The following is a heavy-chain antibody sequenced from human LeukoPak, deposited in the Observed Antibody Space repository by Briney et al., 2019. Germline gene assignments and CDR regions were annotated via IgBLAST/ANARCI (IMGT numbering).Heavy chain of an antibody. D-gene: IGHD3-22*01. V-gene: IGHV1-46*01. CDR3: ARGRPYYYDSSGYYFFDY. J-gene: IGHJ4*02. Sequence: ASVKVSCKASGYTFTSYYMHWVRQAPGQGLEWMGIINPSGGSTSYAQKFQGRVTMTRDTSTSTVYMELSSLRSEDRAVYYCARGRPYYYDSSGYYFFDYWGQGTLVTVSS. CDR1: GYTFTSYY. CDR2: INPSGGST.